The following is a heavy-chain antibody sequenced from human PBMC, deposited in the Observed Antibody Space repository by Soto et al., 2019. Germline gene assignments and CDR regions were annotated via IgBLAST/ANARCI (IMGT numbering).Heavy chain of an antibody. CDR2: ISYDGSNK. Sequence: GGSLRLSCAASGFTFSSYGMHWVRQAPGKGLEWVAVISYDGSNKYYADSVKGRFTISRDNSKNTLYLQMNSLRAEDTAVYYCAKDISRGGRYYDFWSASSLGSDYWGQGTLVTVSS. V-gene: IGHV3-30*18. J-gene: IGHJ4*02. CDR1: GFTFSSYG. D-gene: IGHD3-3*01. CDR3: AKDISRGGRYYDFWSASSLGSDY.